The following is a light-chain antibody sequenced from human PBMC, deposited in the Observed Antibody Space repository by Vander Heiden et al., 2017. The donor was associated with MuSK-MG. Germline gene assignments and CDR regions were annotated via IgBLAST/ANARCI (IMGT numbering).Light chain of an antibody. CDR3: QSYDSSLSVVV. Sequence: QSVLTPPPSVSGAPGQRVTISCTGSSSNIGAGYDVHWYQQLPGTAPKLLIYGNSKRPSGVPDRFSGSNSGTSASLAITGLQAEDEADYYCQSYDSSLSVVVFGGGTKLTVL. CDR2: GNS. J-gene: IGLJ2*01. CDR1: SSNIGAGYD. V-gene: IGLV1-40*01.